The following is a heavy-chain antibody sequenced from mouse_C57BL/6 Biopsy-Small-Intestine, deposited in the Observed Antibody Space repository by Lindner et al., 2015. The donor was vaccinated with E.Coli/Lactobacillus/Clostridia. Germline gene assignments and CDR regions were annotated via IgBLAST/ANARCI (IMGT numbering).Heavy chain of an antibody. J-gene: IGHJ4*01. D-gene: IGHD1-1*01. Sequence: VQLQESGPVLVKPGASVQMSCKASGYTFTDYYMNWVKQSHGKSLEWIGVINPYNGGTTYNQKFKGKATLTVDKSSSTAYMELNSLTSEDSAVYYCARRGNYGSSYGAMDYWGQGTSVTVSS. CDR2: INPYNGGT. V-gene: IGHV1-19*01. CDR3: ARRGNYGSSYGAMDY. CDR1: GYTFTDYY.